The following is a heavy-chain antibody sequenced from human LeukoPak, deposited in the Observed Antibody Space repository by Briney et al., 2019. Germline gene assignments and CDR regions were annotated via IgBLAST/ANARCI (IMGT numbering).Heavy chain of an antibody. V-gene: IGHV3-23*01. D-gene: IGHD2-15*01. J-gene: IGHJ5*02. CDR2: ISGSGGST. CDR1: GFTFSSYA. CDR3: AKAPVVVVAEWFDP. Sequence: GGSLRLSCAASGFTFSSYAMSRVRQAPGKGLEWVSAISGSGGSTYYADSVKGRFTISRDNSKNTLYLQMNSLRAEDTAVYYCAKAPVVVVAEWFDPWGQGTLVTVSS.